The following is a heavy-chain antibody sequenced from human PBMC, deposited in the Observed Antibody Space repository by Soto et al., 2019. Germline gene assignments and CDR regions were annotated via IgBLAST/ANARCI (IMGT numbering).Heavy chain of an antibody. J-gene: IGHJ4*02. CDR2: ISYDGSNK. Sequence: PGGSLRLSCAASGFTFSSYGMHWVRQAPGKGLEWVAVISYDGSNKYYADSVKGRFTISRDNSKNTLYLQMNSLRAEDTAVDYCAKDSGSSWYGRFDYWGQGTLVTVSS. V-gene: IGHV3-30*18. CDR3: AKDSGSSWYGRFDY. D-gene: IGHD6-13*01. CDR1: GFTFSSYG.